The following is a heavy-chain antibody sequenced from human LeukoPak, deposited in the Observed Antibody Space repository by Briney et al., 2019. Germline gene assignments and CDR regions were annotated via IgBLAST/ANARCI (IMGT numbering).Heavy chain of an antibody. Sequence: SETLSLTCTVSGGSTSSSSYYWGWIRQPPGKGLEWIGSIYYSVSTYYNPSLKSRVTISVDTSKNQFSLKLSSVTAADTAVYYCASQDSPNWYFDLWGRGTLVTVSS. CDR2: IYYSVST. CDR3: ASQDSPNWYFDL. D-gene: IGHD2-15*01. CDR1: GGSTSSSSYY. J-gene: IGHJ2*01. V-gene: IGHV4-39*07.